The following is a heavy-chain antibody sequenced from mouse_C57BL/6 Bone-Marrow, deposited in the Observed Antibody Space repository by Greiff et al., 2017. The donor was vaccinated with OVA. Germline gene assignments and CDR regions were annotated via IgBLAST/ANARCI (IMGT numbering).Heavy chain of an antibody. J-gene: IGHJ3*01. CDR1: GFTFSSYG. Sequence: EVMLVESGGDLVKPGGSLKLSCAASGFTFSSYGMSWVRQTPDKRLEWVATISSGGSYTYYPDSVKGRFTISRDNAKNTLYLQMSSLKSEDTAMYYCARQGDGYEVAYWGQGTLVTVSA. D-gene: IGHD2-2*01. CDR2: ISSGGSYT. CDR3: ARQGDGYEVAY. V-gene: IGHV5-6*01.